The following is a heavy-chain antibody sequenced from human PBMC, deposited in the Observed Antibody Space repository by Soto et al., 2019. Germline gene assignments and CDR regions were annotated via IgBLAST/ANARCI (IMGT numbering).Heavy chain of an antibody. Sequence: QVQLQQWGAGLLKPSETLSLTCAVYGGSFSGYYWSWIRQPPGKGLEWIGEINHSGSTNSNPSLKGRVTLSVDTSKNQFSLKLSSVTAADTAVYYCARSTAMVQYWGQGTLVTVSS. V-gene: IGHV4-34*01. CDR1: GGSFSGYY. CDR3: ARSTAMVQY. D-gene: IGHD5-18*01. CDR2: INHSGST. J-gene: IGHJ4*02.